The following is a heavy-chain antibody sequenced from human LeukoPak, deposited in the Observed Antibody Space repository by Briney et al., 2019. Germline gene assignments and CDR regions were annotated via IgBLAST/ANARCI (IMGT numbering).Heavy chain of an antibody. CDR2: INPNSGAA. CDR1: GYTFTDYY. V-gene: IGHV1-2*06. Sequence: VASVKVSCKASGYTFTDYYMHWMRQAPGQGLEWMGRINPNSGAADYAQEFQGRVTMTRDTSINTVYMELSRLRSDDTAVNYCARASYSNYATHFDYWGQGTLVTVSS. D-gene: IGHD4-11*01. CDR3: ARASYSNYATHFDY. J-gene: IGHJ4*02.